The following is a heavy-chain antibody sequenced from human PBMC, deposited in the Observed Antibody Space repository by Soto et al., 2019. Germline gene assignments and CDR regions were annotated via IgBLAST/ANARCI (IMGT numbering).Heavy chain of an antibody. CDR1: GGSMKSGGFS. V-gene: IGHV4-31*03. CDR3: ARDRDYGDYTYFDY. Sequence: NLSLTCTFSGGSMKSGGFSWSWIRQQPGKGLEWIGYIYYSGSTYYNPSPKGRVTISVDTSKNQFSLKLSSVTAADTSVYYCARDRDYGDYTYFDYWGQGTLVTVSS. J-gene: IGHJ4*02. CDR2: IYYSGST. D-gene: IGHD4-17*01.